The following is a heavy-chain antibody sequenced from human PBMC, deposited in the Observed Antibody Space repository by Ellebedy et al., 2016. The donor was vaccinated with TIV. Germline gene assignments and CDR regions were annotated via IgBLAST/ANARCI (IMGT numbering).Heavy chain of an antibody. V-gene: IGHV1-69*04. J-gene: IGHJ3*02. CDR2: IIPILGIA. Sequence: SVKVSXXASGGTFSSYAISWVRQAPGQGLEWMGRIIPILGIANYAQKFQGRVTITADKSTSTAYMELSSLRSEDTAVYYCAREGITGTTDAFDIWGQGTMVTVSS. CDR3: AREGITGTTDAFDI. CDR1: GGTFSSYA. D-gene: IGHD1-7*01.